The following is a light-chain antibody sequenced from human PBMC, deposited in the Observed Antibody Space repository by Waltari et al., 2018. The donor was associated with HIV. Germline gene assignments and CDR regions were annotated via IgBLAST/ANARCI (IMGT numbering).Light chain of an antibody. V-gene: IGKV1-8*01. CDR1: QGISNS. J-gene: IGKJ1*01. Sequence: IRMTHSPSSFSASIGDRVTITCRASQGISNSVSWYQQKPGAAPKLLIYDASVLQSGVPSRFSGGGSGSDFSLTISCLQSEDFATYYCQHYHSDPPTFGPGTRVEIK. CDR3: QHYHSDPPT. CDR2: DAS.